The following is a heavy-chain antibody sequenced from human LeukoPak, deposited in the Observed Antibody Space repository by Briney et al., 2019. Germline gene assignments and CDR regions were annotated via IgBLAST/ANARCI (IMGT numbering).Heavy chain of an antibody. CDR1: GYSFTTYW. V-gene: IGHV5-51*01. D-gene: IGHD3-10*01. CDR2: IYPGDSDT. Sequence: GESLQISCQGSGYSFTTYWIGWVRQMPGKGLEWMGIIYPGDSDTRYSPSFQGQVTISVDKSIGTAYLQWSSLKASDTAVYYCARSTHYRSGNDYWGQGTLVTVSS. J-gene: IGHJ4*02. CDR3: ARSTHYRSGNDY.